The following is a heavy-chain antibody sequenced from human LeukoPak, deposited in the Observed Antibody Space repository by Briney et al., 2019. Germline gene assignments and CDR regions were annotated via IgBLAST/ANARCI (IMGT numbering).Heavy chain of an antibody. CDR2: INSNGGST. J-gene: IGHJ5*02. Sequence: GGSLRLSCAASGFTFSSYAMHWVRQAPGKGLEYVSGINSNGGSTYYTNSVKGRFTISRDNSKNTLYLQMNSLRAEDTAVYYCARAPMVRGGSEYWFDPWGQGTLVTVSS. V-gene: IGHV3-64*01. CDR3: ARAPMVRGGSEYWFDP. CDR1: GFTFSSYA. D-gene: IGHD3-10*01.